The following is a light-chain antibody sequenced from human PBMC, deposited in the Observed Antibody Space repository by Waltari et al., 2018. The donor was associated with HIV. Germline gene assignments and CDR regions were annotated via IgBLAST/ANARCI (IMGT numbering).Light chain of an antibody. CDR3: QAWDSSVV. V-gene: IGLV3-1*01. CDR2: QDF. CDR1: NLENKY. Sequence: YDLAQASSVSVSPGQTAAITCSGDNLENKYVSWYQQRPGQSPILVIYQDFKRPSGIPERFSGSNSGDTATLTISGTQAMDEADYYCQAWDSSVVFGGGTKLTVL. J-gene: IGLJ2*01.